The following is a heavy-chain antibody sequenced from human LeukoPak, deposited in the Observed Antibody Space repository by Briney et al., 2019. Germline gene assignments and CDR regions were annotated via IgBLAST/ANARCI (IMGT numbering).Heavy chain of an antibody. CDR2: ISGSGGST. V-gene: IGHV3-23*01. CDR3: AKDEFDYGSGSYYTNY. J-gene: IGHJ4*02. CDR1: GFTFSSYA. Sequence: GGSLRLSCAASGFTFSSYAMSWVRQAPGKGLEWVSAISGSGGSTYYAGSVKGRFTISRDNSKNTLYLQMNSLRAEDTAVYYCAKDEFDYGSGSYYTNYWGQGTLVTVSS. D-gene: IGHD3-10*01.